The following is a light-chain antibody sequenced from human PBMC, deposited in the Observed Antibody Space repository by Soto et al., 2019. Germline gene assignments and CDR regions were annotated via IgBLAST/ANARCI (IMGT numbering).Light chain of an antibody. Sequence: QSVLTQSATVSGSPGQSITISCTGTSSDIGTYDYVSWYQHHPDKAPKVMIYDVSKRPSGLSNRFSGSKSGNTASLTISGLQAEDEADYYCMSYTTTTSWVFGGGTKVTVL. J-gene: IGLJ3*02. CDR1: SSDIGTYDY. V-gene: IGLV2-14*03. CDR3: MSYTTTTSWV. CDR2: DVS.